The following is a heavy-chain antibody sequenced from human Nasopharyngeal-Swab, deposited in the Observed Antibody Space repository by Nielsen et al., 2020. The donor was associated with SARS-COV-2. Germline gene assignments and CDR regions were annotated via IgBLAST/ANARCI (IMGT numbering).Heavy chain of an antibody. J-gene: IGHJ4*01. CDR3: ATAGNYRFDN. D-gene: IGHD3-16*02. V-gene: IGHV3-74*01. CDR2: MNSDGSTI. CDR1: GFTFSSSW. Sequence: GESLKISCAASGFTFSSSWMHWIRQDPGKGLVWVARMNSDGSTINYGDSVMGRFIISRDNAKNMLYLQIYSLRAEDTAVYYCATAGNYRFDNWGHGTLVTVSS.